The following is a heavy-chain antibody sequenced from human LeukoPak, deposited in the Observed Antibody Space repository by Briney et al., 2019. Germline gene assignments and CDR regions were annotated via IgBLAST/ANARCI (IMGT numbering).Heavy chain of an antibody. CDR2: IYHSGST. J-gene: IGHJ4*02. V-gene: IGHV4-38-2*02. D-gene: IGHD3-9*01. Sequence: SETLSLTCTVSGYSISSGFYWGWIRQPPGKGLEWIGSIYHSGSTYYNPSLKSRVTISVDTSKNQFSLKLSSVTAADTAVYYCAGRYYDILTGYYEDGDYWGQGTLVTVSS. CDR3: AGRYYDILTGYYEDGDY. CDR1: GYSISSGFY.